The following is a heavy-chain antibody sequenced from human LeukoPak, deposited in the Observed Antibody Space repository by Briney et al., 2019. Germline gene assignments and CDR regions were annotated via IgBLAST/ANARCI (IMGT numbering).Heavy chain of an antibody. CDR2: ISYDGSNK. J-gene: IGHJ4*02. Sequence: GGSLRLSCAASGFTFSSYGMHWVRQAPGKGLEWVAVISYDGSNKYYADSVKGRFTISRDNSKNTLYLQMNSLRAEDTAVYYCARDFIRRAGIQLWSNLDYWGQGTLVTVSS. CDR1: GFTFSSYG. D-gene: IGHD5-18*01. CDR3: ARDFIRRAGIQLWSNLDY. V-gene: IGHV3-30*03.